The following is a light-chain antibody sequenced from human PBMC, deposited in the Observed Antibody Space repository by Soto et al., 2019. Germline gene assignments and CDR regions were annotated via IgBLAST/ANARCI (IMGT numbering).Light chain of an antibody. CDR1: SSDIGIYKY. Sequence: QSALTQPASVSGSPGQSIAISCTGSSSDIGIYKYVSWYQQHPGKVPKLIIYEVTNRPSGVSNRFSGSKSGNTASLTISGLQADDEADYYCCSYAGGSTVVFGGGTKLTVL. J-gene: IGLJ2*01. V-gene: IGLV2-14*01. CDR2: EVT. CDR3: CSYAGGSTVV.